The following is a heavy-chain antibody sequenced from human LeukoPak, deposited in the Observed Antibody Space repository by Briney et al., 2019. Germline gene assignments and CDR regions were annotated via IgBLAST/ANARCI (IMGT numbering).Heavy chain of an antibody. Sequence: ASVKVSCKASGYSFTNYDINWVRQATGQGLEWMGWINPNSGGTNYAQKFQGRVTMTRDTSISTAYMELSRLRSDDTAVYYCARDYGSGSYYYYYMDVWGKGTTVTVSS. J-gene: IGHJ6*03. CDR2: INPNSGGT. CDR1: GYSFTNYD. V-gene: IGHV1-2*02. CDR3: ARDYGSGSYYYYYMDV. D-gene: IGHD3-10*01.